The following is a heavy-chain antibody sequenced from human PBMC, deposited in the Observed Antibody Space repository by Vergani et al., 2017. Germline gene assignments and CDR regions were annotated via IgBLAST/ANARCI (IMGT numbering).Heavy chain of an antibody. D-gene: IGHD3-10*01. CDR3: VRDQVTMLRGSDALDI. CDR2: IRSKAYGQAT. V-gene: IGHV3-49*04. Sequence: EVDLVESGGGLAQPGGSLRLSCAASGFTFSSYAMSWVRQAPGQGLEWVGGIRSKAYGQATIYAASVKGRFTISRDDSKSIAYLQMNNLQTEDTAMYYCVRDQVTMLRGSDALDIGGQGTMVTVSS. CDR1: GFTFSSYA. J-gene: IGHJ3*02.